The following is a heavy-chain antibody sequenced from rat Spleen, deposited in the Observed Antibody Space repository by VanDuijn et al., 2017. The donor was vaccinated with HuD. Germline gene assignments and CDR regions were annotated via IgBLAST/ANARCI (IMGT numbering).Heavy chain of an antibody. CDR2: ISYDGSST. CDR1: GFTFSDYN. D-gene: IGHD1-1*01. V-gene: IGHV5-7*01. CDR3: TRGDAY. Sequence: EVQLVESGGGLVQPGRSLKLSCAASGFTFSDYNMAWVRQAPKKGLEWVATISYDGSSTYYPDSVKGRFTISRDNAKSTLYLQMNSLRSEDTATYYCTRGDAYWGQGVMVTVSS. J-gene: IGHJ2*01.